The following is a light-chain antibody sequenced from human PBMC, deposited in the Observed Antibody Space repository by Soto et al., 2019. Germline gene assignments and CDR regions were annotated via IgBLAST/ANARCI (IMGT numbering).Light chain of an antibody. CDR1: SSDVGAYNY. J-gene: IGLJ1*01. CDR3: SSYTTSRAYV. Sequence: VLTHPASVSGSPGQSITISCTGTSSDVGAYNYVSWYQQQSGKAPKLMIHEVSNRPSGVSNRFSGSKSGNTASLTISGLQAEDEADYYCSSYTTSRAYVFGIGTKVTVL. V-gene: IGLV2-14*01. CDR2: EVS.